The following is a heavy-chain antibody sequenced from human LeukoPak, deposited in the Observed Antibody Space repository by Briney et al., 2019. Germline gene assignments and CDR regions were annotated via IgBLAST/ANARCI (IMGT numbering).Heavy chain of an antibody. Sequence: SETLSLTCTVSGVSISSSTYYWAWIRQPPGKGLEWIASISNSGNIYFNPSLKSRVTISVDTSENHVSLRLRSVTAAATAVYYCARATQWFGEFLDVWGQRTLVTVSS. CDR1: GVSISSSTYY. CDR2: ISNSGNI. D-gene: IGHD3-10*01. V-gene: IGHV4-39*02. J-gene: IGHJ4*02. CDR3: ARATQWFGEFLDV.